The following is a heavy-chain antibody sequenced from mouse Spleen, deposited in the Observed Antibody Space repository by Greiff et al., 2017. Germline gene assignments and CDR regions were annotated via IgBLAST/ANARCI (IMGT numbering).Heavy chain of an antibody. J-gene: IGHJ4*01. CDR1: GFTFSSYA. CDR3: ARPHYYAMDY. CDR2: ISSGGSYT. V-gene: IGHV5-9-3*01. Sequence: EVQLQESGGGLVKPGGSLKLSCAASGFTFSSYAMSWVRQTPEKRLEWVATISSGGSYTYYPDSVKGRFTISRDNAKNTLYLQMSSLRSEDTAMYYCARPHYYAMDYWGQGTSVTVSS.